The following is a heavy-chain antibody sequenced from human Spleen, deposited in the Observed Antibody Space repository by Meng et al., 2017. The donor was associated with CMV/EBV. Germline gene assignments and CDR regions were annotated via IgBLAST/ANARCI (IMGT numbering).Heavy chain of an antibody. D-gene: IGHD3-22*01. J-gene: IGHJ6*02. V-gene: IGHV3-9*01. CDR1: GFSFDDYA. CDR3: ASTYYYDSNGYPALNYYYYYGMDV. CDR2: INWKSDSL. Sequence: GGSLRLSCAASGFSFDDYAMHWVRQAPGKGLEWVSRINWKSDSLAYADSVRGRFIISRDNAKSSLFLQMNSLKPEDTAIYYCASTYYYDSNGYPALNYYYYYGMDVWGQGTTVTVSS.